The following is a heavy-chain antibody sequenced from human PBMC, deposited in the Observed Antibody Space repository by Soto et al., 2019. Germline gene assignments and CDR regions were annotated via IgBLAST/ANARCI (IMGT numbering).Heavy chain of an antibody. V-gene: IGHV4-4*02. Sequence: SETLALTCAVSSGSISSSNWWSWVRQPPGKGLEWIGEIYHSGSTNYNPSLKSRVTISVDKSKNQFSLKLSSVTAADTAVYYCARVRIAAADHFDYWGQGTLVTVSS. J-gene: IGHJ4*02. D-gene: IGHD6-13*01. CDR3: ARVRIAAADHFDY. CDR2: IYHSGST. CDR1: SGSISSSNW.